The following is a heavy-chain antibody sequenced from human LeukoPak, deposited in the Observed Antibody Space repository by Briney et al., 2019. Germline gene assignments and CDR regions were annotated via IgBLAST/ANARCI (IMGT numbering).Heavy chain of an antibody. J-gene: IGHJ3*02. CDR2: IYSGGST. D-gene: IGHD1-26*01. CDR3: ARDPRIVGATRGAFDI. V-gene: IGHV3-66*01. Sequence: GSLRLSCAASGFTVSSNYMSWVRQAPGKGLEWVSVIYSGGSTYYADSVKGRFTISRDNSKNTLYLQMNSLRAEDTAVYYCARDPRIVGATRGAFDIWGQGTMVTVSS. CDR1: GFTVSSNY.